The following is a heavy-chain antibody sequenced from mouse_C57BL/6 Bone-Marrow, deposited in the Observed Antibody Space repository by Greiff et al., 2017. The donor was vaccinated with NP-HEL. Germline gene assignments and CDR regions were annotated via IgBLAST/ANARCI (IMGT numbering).Heavy chain of an antibody. D-gene: IGHD3-2*02. Sequence: QVHVKQSGAELVRPGASVKLSCKASGYTFTDYYINWVKQRPGQGLEWIARIYPGSGNTYYNEKFKGKATLTAEKSSSTAYMQLSSLTSEDSAVYFCARQTAQATWVYYFDYWGQGTTLTVSS. V-gene: IGHV1-76*01. CDR1: GYTFTDYY. CDR3: ARQTAQATWVYYFDY. CDR2: IYPGSGNT. J-gene: IGHJ2*01.